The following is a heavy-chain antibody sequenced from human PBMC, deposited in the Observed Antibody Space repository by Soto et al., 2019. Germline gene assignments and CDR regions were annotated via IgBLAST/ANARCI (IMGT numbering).Heavy chain of an antibody. D-gene: IGHD2-2*01. CDR2: IYHSGST. Sequence: SETLSLTCAVSGGSISSSNWWSWVRQPPGKGLEWIGEIYHSGSTNYNPSLKSRVTISVDKSKNQFSLKLSSVTAADTAVYYCARGPIGYCSSTSCPRGGLFDYWGQGTLVTVSS. V-gene: IGHV4-4*02. J-gene: IGHJ4*02. CDR3: ARGPIGYCSSTSCPRGGLFDY. CDR1: GGSISSSNW.